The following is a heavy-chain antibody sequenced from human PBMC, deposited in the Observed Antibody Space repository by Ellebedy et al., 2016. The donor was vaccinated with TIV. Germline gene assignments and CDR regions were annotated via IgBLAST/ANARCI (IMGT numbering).Heavy chain of an antibody. CDR3: ATTYYYDTSGYYEWDFDY. CDR1: GYTLTELS. J-gene: IGHJ4*02. D-gene: IGHD3-22*01. V-gene: IGHV1-24*01. Sequence: AASVKVSCKVSGYTLTELSMHWVRQAPGKGLEWMGGFDPEDGETIYAQKFQARVTMTEDTSTDTAYIELSSLRSEDTAVYYCATTYYYDTSGYYEWDFDYWGQGTLVTVSS. CDR2: FDPEDGET.